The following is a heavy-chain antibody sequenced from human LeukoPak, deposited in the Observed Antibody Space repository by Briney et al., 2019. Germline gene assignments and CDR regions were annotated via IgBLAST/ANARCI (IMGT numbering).Heavy chain of an antibody. V-gene: IGHV3-7*01. CDR1: GFTFSSYW. CDR3: ARDSRYYYYYYMDV. Sequence: GGSLRPSCAASGFTFSSYWMSWVRQAPGKGLEWVANIKQDGSEKYYVDSVKGRFTISRDNAKNSLYLQMNSLRAEDTAVYYCARDSRYYYYYYMDVWGRGTTVTVSS. CDR2: IKQDGSEK. D-gene: IGHD2-2*01. J-gene: IGHJ6*03.